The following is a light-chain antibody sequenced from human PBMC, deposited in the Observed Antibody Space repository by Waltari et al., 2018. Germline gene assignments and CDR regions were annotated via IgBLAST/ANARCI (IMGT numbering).Light chain of an antibody. CDR1: SSDIGGDNF. CDR3: SSYTRSSSYV. CDR2: DVS. Sequence: QSALTQPASVSGSPEQSITISCTGTSSDIGGDNFVSWYQQHPGNAPKLILFDVSDRPSGVSNRFSGSKSGNSASLTISGLQAEDEADYYCSSYTRSSSYVFGTGTKVTVL. V-gene: IGLV2-14*01. J-gene: IGLJ1*01.